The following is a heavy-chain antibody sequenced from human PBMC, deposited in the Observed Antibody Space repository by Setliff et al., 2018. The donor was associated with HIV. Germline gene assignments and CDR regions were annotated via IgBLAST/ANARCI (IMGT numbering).Heavy chain of an antibody. V-gene: IGHV4-59*01. CDR3: ARDVGGFTVFAVPRGGFDP. CDR1: GGSISTYY. Sequence: SETLSLTCTVSGGSISTYYWSWIRQAPGRGLEWIGYIYYTGRTNYNPSLESRVTMSLDSSKKQFSLKLSSVTAADTAVYFCARDVGGFTVFAVPRGGFDPWGQGTLVTVSS. D-gene: IGHD3-3*01. CDR2: IYYTGRT. J-gene: IGHJ5*02.